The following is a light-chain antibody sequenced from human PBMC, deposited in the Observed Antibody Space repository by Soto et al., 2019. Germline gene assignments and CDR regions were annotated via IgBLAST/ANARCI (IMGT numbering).Light chain of an antibody. V-gene: IGKV1-39*01. CDR3: RQSYSTPLT. CDR1: QSISSY. J-gene: IGKJ1*01. Sequence: EIQMTQSPSSLSASVGDRVTITCRASQSISSYLNWYQQKPWKAPKLLIYAASSLQSGVPSRFSGGGSGTDFNLTISSLQPEDFATYYCRQSYSTPLTFGQRTRVEIK. CDR2: AAS.